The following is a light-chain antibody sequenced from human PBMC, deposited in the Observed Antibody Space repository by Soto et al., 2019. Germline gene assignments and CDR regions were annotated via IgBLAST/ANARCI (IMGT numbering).Light chain of an antibody. CDR2: EVT. Sequence: QSALTQPASVSGSPGQSITISCTGTSSDVGGYNYVSWCQQHPGKAPKLMIFEVTYRPSGVSHRFSASKSGNTASLTISGLQAEDEADYYCCSYTSSSTWVFGGGTKLTVL. CDR3: CSYTSSSTWV. J-gene: IGLJ3*02. V-gene: IGLV2-14*01. CDR1: SSDVGGYNY.